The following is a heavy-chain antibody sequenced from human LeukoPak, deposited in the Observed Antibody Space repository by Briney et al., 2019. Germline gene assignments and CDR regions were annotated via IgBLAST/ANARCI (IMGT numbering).Heavy chain of an antibody. D-gene: IGHD3-16*01. V-gene: IGHV4-31*03. CDR2: IYYSGST. CDR1: GGSIRSGGDY. J-gene: IGHJ4*02. Sequence: SETLSLPCTVSGGSIRSGGDYWNWIRQHPERGLEWIGYIYYSGSTYYNPSLKSRGTISADGSKKQFSLRLSSVTAADTAVYYCALGGSQRRVEHWGQGTLVTVSS. CDR3: ALGGSQRRVEH.